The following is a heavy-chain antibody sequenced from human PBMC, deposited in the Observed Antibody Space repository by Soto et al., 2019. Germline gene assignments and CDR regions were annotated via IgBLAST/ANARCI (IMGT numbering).Heavy chain of an antibody. V-gene: IGHV6-1*01. CDR1: GDSVSSNSAA. Sequence: SQTLSLTCAISGDSVSSNSAAWNWIRQSPSRGLEWLGRTYYRSKWYNDHAVSVKSRITINPDTSKNQFSLQLNSVTPEDTAVYYFARDFRVVVPAAPSNWFDPWGQGTLVTVSS. J-gene: IGHJ5*02. D-gene: IGHD2-2*01. CDR3: ARDFRVVVPAAPSNWFDP. CDR2: TYYRSKWYN.